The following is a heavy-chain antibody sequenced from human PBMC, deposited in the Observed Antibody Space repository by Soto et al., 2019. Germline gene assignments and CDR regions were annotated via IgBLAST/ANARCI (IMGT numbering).Heavy chain of an antibody. CDR1: GGRFSSYA. Sequence: GTSVKVSCEACGGRFSSYAISWVRQAPGQGLEWMGGIIPIFGTANYAQKFQGRVTITADESTSTAYMELSSLRSEDTAVYYCARVVGDSSGYYYPGYWGQGTLVTVSS. D-gene: IGHD3-22*01. J-gene: IGHJ4*02. CDR3: ARVVGDSSGYYYPGY. CDR2: IIPIFGTA. V-gene: IGHV1-69*13.